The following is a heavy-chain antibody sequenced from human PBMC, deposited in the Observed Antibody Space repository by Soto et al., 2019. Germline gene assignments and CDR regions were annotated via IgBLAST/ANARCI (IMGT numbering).Heavy chain of an antibody. D-gene: IGHD3-10*01. V-gene: IGHV1-18*01. CDR2: ISAYNGNT. CDR1: GYTFSKYG. Sequence: QVQLVQSGGEVKKPGASVKVSCKASGYTFSKYGITWVRQAPGQGLEWMGWISAYNGNTNYAQKFQGRVTMTTDTSTSTAYTELRSLRSDDRAVYYCSREYPGSATYGPDAFDIWGQGTMVTVSS. J-gene: IGHJ3*02. CDR3: SREYPGSATYGPDAFDI.